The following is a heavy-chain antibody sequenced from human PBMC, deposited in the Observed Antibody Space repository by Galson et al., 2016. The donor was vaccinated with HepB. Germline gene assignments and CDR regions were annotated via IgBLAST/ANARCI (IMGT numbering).Heavy chain of an antibody. V-gene: IGHV3-11*01. CDR2: ISNTGNTI. Sequence: SLRLSCAASGITFRDHYMSWIRQVPGKGLEWIAYISNTGNTIYYEDSVKGRFTISRDNAKNSVFLQMNNLRADDTAPYYCATGSNYVIVPGSFEFWGQGTLVTVSS. CDR3: ATGSNYVIVPGSFEF. CDR1: GITFRDHY. J-gene: IGHJ4*03. D-gene: IGHD3-10*01.